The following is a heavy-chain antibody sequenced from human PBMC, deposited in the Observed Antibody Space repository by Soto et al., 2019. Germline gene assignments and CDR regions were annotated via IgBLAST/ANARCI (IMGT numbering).Heavy chain of an antibody. V-gene: IGHV3-23*01. Sequence: EVQLLESGGGLVQPGGSLRLSCAASGFTFSSYAMSWVRQAPGKGLEWVSTTSSSGGSTYYADSVKGRFTISRDNSKNTFYLQMNSLRAEDMAEYYCAKDGGYGSGSYYSDDWGQGTLVTVSS. D-gene: IGHD3-10*01. J-gene: IGHJ4*02. CDR2: TSSSGGST. CDR3: AKDGGYGSGSYYSDD. CDR1: GFTFSSYA.